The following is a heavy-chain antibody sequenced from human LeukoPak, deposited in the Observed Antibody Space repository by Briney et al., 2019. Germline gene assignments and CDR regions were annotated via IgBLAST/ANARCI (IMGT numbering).Heavy chain of an antibody. CDR1: GGSVRSGSYY. V-gene: IGHV4-61*01. Sequence: SETLSLTCSVSGGSVRSGSYYWTWIRQPPGKGLEWIGSIYNSGSTNYNPSLKSRFTISVDTSKNRFSLRLSSVTAADTAVYYCASAYYDGSGYSPTYYYYGVDVWGQGTTVTVSS. J-gene: IGHJ6*02. CDR2: IYNSGST. CDR3: ASAYYDGSGYSPTYYYYGVDV. D-gene: IGHD3-22*01.